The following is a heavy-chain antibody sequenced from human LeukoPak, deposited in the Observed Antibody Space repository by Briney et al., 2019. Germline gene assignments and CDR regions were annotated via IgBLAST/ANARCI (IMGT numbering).Heavy chain of an antibody. CDR2: ISAYNGNT. CDR3: ARDRAPAGATSYYYYGMGV. J-gene: IGHJ6*04. Sequence: GASVKVSCKASGYTFTSYGISWVRQAPGQGLEWMGWISAYNGNTNYAQKLQGRVTMTTDTSTSTAYMELRSLRSDDTAVYYCARDRAPAGATSYYYYGMGVWGKGTTVTVSS. CDR1: GYTFTSYG. D-gene: IGHD1-26*01. V-gene: IGHV1-18*04.